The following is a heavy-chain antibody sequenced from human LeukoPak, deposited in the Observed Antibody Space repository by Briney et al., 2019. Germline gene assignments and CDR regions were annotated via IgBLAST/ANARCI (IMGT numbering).Heavy chain of an antibody. CDR2: ISGSGGST. CDR3: AKDLGYCGGDCYGY. CDR1: GFTFRRYS. J-gene: IGHJ4*02. D-gene: IGHD2-21*01. Sequence: GGSLRLSCEGSGFTFRRYSMHWVRQAPGKGLEWVSAISGSGGSTYYADSVKGRFTISRDNSKNTLYLQMNSLRAEDTAVYYCAKDLGYCGGDCYGYWGQGTLVTVSS. V-gene: IGHV3-23*01.